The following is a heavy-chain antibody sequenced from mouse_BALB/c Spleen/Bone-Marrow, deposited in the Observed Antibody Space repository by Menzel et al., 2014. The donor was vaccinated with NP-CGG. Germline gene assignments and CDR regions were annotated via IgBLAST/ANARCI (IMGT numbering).Heavy chain of an antibody. V-gene: IGHV7-3*02. J-gene: IGHJ3*01. CDR1: GFTFTDYY. D-gene: IGHD2-5*01. CDR2: IRNQANGYTT. CDR3: ARASNXXXXXAXXSX. Sequence: EVKLVESGGDLVQPGGSLRLSCATSGFTFTDYYMSWVRQPPGKALEWLGFIRNQANGYTTANRDSVKRRFTISRDNSXXXXXXXXXXXRAEDGATYYCARASNXXXXXAXXSXXGHATLVTVS.